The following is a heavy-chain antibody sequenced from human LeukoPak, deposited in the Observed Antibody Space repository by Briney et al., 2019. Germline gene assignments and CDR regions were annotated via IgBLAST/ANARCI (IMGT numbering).Heavy chain of an antibody. V-gene: IGHV1-8*01. CDR1: GYTFTNHD. Sequence: ASVKVSCKASGYTFTNHDINWVRQATGQGLEWMGWMNPNSGNTGYAQKFQGRVTMTRNTSISTAYMELSSLRSEDTAVYYCASLDLYDSSGYLLGVWGQGTLVTVSS. CDR2: MNPNSGNT. D-gene: IGHD3-22*01. J-gene: IGHJ4*02. CDR3: ASLDLYDSSGYLLGV.